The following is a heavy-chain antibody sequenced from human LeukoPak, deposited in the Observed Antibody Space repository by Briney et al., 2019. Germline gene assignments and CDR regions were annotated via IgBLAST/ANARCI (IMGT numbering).Heavy chain of an antibody. D-gene: IGHD3-10*01. J-gene: IGHJ4*02. V-gene: IGHV3-74*01. CDR3: GRDAVLGSGSVDY. CDR2: IRPDGRET. Sequence: GGSLRLSCAASGFTFTNHWMHWVRQAPGKGLVWASRIRPDGRETNHAGSVKGRFTISRDNAKNTLYLQMNSLGDEDTGAYYCGRDAVLGSGSVDYWGQGVLVTVSS. CDR1: GFTFTNHW.